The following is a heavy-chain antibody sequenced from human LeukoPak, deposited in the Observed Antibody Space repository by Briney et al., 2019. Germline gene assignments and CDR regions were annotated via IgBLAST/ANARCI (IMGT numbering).Heavy chain of an antibody. CDR1: GFTFSGYS. D-gene: IGHD3-22*01. V-gene: IGHV3-21*01. J-gene: IGHJ4*02. Sequence: GGSLRLSCAASGFTFSGYSMNWVRQAPGKGLEWVSSISSSSVYIYYADSVKGRFTISRDNAKNSLYLQMNSLRAEDTAVYYCARATYYYDSSGYYDKKWGDFDYWGQGTLVTVSS. CDR2: ISSSSVYI. CDR3: ARATYYYDSSGYYDKKWGDFDY.